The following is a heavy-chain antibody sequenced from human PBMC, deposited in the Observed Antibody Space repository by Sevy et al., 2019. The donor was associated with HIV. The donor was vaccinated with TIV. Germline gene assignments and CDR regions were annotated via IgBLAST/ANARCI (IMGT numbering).Heavy chain of an antibody. CDR2: MNPNSGNK. CDR1: GYTFTSYD. Sequence: ASVKVSCKASGYTFTSYDINWVRQATGQGPEWMGWMNPNSGNKGYAQKFQGRVTMTRDTSISTAYMELSSLRSEDTAVYYCARVYCSNTGCYPGYWGQGTLVTVSS. J-gene: IGHJ4*02. V-gene: IGHV1-8*01. D-gene: IGHD2-2*01. CDR3: ARVYCSNTGCYPGY.